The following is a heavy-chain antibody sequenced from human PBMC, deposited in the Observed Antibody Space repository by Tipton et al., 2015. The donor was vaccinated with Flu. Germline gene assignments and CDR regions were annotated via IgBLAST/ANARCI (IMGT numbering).Heavy chain of an antibody. D-gene: IGHD3-22*01. CDR2: INPSGGST. Sequence: QVQLVQSGAEVKKPGASVKVSCKASGYTFTSYYMHWVRQAHGRGLEWMGIINPSGGSTSYAQKFQGRVTMTRDTSTSTVYMELSSLRSEDTAVYYCARDPILDYYDSSGYYGGYWGQGTLVTVSS. V-gene: IGHV1-46*01. CDR1: GYTFTSYY. J-gene: IGHJ4*02. CDR3: ARDPILDYYDSSGYYGGY.